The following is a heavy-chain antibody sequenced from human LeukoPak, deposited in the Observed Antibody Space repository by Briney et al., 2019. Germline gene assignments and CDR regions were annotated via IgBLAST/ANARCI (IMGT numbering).Heavy chain of an antibody. J-gene: IGHJ4*02. CDR3: TRWRYEFWSGYSDY. V-gene: IGHV1-18*01. CDR2: LNTFSGST. CDR1: VYNYTVYG. Sequence: GASVTVSVKVSVYNYTVYGISWVRQAPGQRLEWMGGLNTFSGSTYYAQNFQDRVTMTTDTYTRTENIDARKLTSDDPAGCYCTRWRYEFWSGYSDYWGRGTLVTVSS. D-gene: IGHD3-3*01.